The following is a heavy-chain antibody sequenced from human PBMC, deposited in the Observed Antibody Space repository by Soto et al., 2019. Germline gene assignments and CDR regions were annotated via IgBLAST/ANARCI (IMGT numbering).Heavy chain of an antibody. CDR3: ARRPRYSNYVDY. Sequence: QITLKESGPTLVKPTQTLTLTCTFSGFSLSTSGVGVGWIRQPPGKALEWLALIYWNDDKRYSLSLKSRLTIAKDTSKNQVVLNMTNMDPVDTATYFCARRPRYSNYVDYWGQGTLVTVSS. CDR2: IYWNDDK. D-gene: IGHD4-4*01. V-gene: IGHV2-5*01. J-gene: IGHJ4*02. CDR1: GFSLSTSGVG.